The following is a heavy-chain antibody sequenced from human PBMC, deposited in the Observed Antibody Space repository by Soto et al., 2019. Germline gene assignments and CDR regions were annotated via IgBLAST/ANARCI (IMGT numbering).Heavy chain of an antibody. CDR3: ARSEYDILTAYYGVDY. D-gene: IGHD3-9*01. CDR2: ITSSSTYK. J-gene: IGHJ4*02. V-gene: IGHV3-21*01. Sequence: GGSLRLSCAASGFTFNSHTMNWVRQAPGKGLEWVSSITSSSTYKYYAYSVKGRFTISRDNAKNSLFLQMNSLRTEDTAVYYCARSEYDILTAYYGVDYWGQGTLVTVSS. CDR1: GFTFNSHT.